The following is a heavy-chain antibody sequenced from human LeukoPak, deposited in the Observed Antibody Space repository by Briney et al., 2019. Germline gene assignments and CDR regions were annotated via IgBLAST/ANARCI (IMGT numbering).Heavy chain of an antibody. CDR3: ARTKYYDFWSGYYFDY. D-gene: IGHD3-3*01. Sequence: GGSLRLSCAASGFTFSDYYMSWIRQAPGKGLEWVSYISSSGSTIYYADSVKGRFTISRDNAKNSLYLQMNSLRAEDTALYYCARTKYYDFWSGYYFDYWGQGTLVTVSS. J-gene: IGHJ4*02. V-gene: IGHV3-11*01. CDR1: GFTFSDYY. CDR2: ISSSGSTI.